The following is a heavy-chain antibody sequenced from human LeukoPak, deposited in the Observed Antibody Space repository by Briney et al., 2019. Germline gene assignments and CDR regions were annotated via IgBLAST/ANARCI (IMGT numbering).Heavy chain of an antibody. CDR3: ARSSSSRDAFDI. D-gene: IGHD6-13*01. V-gene: IGHV3-30*04. Sequence: GGSLRLSCAASGFTFSSYVMHWVRQAPGKGLEWVAIISYDGSNEYYADSVKGRFTISRDNSKNTLYLQMNSLRAADTAVYYCARSSSSRDAFDIWGQGTMVTVSS. J-gene: IGHJ3*02. CDR1: GFTFSSYV. CDR2: ISYDGSNE.